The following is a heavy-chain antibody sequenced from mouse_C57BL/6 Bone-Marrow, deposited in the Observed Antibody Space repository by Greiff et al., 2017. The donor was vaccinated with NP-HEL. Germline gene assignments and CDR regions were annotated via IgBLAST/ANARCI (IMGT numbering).Heavy chain of an antibody. CDR2: ISSGGSYT. Sequence: EVKVVESGGDLVKPGGSLKLSCAASGFTFSSYGMSWVRQTPDKRLEWVATISSGGSYTYYPDSVKGRFTISRDNAKNTLYLQMSSRKSEDTAMYYCAARDWYFDVWGTGTTVTVSS. CDR1: GFTFSSYG. V-gene: IGHV5-6*01. J-gene: IGHJ1*03. CDR3: AARDWYFDV.